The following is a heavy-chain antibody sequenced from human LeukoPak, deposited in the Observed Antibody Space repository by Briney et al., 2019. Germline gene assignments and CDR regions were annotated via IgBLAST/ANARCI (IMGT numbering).Heavy chain of an antibody. V-gene: IGHV3-30*03. J-gene: IGHJ4*02. CDR2: ISYDGSNK. CDR1: GFTFSSYG. Sequence: GGSLRLSCAASGFTFSSYGMHWVRQAPGKGLEWVAVISYDGSNKYYADSVKGRFTISRDNSKNTLYLQMNSLRAEDTAVYYCASLEAFDYWGQGTLVTVSS. CDR3: ASLEAFDY.